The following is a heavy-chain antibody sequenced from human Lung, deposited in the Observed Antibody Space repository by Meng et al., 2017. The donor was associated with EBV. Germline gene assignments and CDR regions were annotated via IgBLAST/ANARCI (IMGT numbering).Heavy chain of an antibody. CDR1: GFLLSTSGVG. Sequence: HITLNVLCPTQAHPTTTLTLTCPFSGFLLSTSGVGVGWFRQPPGKALEWLALIYWGDDKRYNPALKSRVTITRGTSENQVVLTMTNMDTVDTGTYYCAHTYQLLTAFDSWGQGTLVTVSS. D-gene: IGHD5-18*01. V-gene: IGHV2-5*02. J-gene: IGHJ5*01. CDR3: AHTYQLLTAFDS. CDR2: IYWGDDK.